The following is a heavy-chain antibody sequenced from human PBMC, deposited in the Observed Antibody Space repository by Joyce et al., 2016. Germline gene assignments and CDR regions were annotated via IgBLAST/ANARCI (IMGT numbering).Heavy chain of an antibody. D-gene: IGHD3-16*01. Sequence: QLVESGGGVVKPGGSLRLSCDASGSTFSNSSMSWFRQAQGKGLGWGAAISETSYYICHAEKGRGRFTVSRDNAKKTLYLQMNSLRAEDSAVFYCARGGISYYYAMDVWGQGTTVTVSS. J-gene: IGHJ6*02. V-gene: IGHV3-21*01. CDR1: GSTFSNSS. CDR2: ISETSYYI. CDR3: ARGGISYYYAMDV.